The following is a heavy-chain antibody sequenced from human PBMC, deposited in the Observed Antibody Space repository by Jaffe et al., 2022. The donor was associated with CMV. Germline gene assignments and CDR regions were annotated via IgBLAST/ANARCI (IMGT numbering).Heavy chain of an antibody. CDR2: IYYSGST. CDR3: ARDRRGPGTFDY. CDR1: GGSISSYY. J-gene: IGHJ4*02. Sequence: QVQLQESGPGLVKPSETLSLTCTVSGGSISSYYWSWIRQPPGKGLEWIGYIYYSGSTNYNPSLKSRVTISVDTSKNQFSLKLSSVTAADTAVYYCARDRRGPGTFDYWGQGTLVTVSS. V-gene: IGHV4-59*01. D-gene: IGHD1-1*01.